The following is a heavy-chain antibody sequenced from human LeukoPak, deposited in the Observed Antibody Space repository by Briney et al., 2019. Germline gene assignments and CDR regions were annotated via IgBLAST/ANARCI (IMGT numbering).Heavy chain of an antibody. V-gene: IGHV3-30*07. CDR1: GLSLSNYP. D-gene: IGHD7-27*01. CDR2: ITYDGAFDGGKT. Sequence: GGSLRLSCEASGLSLSNYPMHWVRQAPGKGLEWITLITYDGAFDGGKTYYADSVKGRFAISRDNSKNTLYLQMNSLRAEDTAVYYCAKGWGAFDIWGQGTMVTVSS. J-gene: IGHJ3*02. CDR3: AKGWGAFDI.